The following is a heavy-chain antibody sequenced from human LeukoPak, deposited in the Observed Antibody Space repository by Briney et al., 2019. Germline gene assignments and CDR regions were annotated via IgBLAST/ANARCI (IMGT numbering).Heavy chain of an antibody. CDR1: GFTISSYG. Sequence: GGSLRLSCAASGFTISSYGMHWVRQAPGKGLEWVAVISYDGSNKYYADSVKGRFTISRDNSKNTLYLQMNSLRAEDTAVYYCAKDRNRNSYLYYFDYWGQGTLVTVSS. J-gene: IGHJ4*02. CDR2: ISYDGSNK. D-gene: IGHD1-14*01. CDR3: AKDRNRNSYLYYFDY. V-gene: IGHV3-30*18.